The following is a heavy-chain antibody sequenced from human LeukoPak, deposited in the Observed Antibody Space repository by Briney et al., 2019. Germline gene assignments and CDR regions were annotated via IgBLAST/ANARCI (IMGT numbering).Heavy chain of an antibody. CDR3: ARVDRSGYGGYFDY. CDR1: GGSISSGGYY. CDR2: IYYSGST. V-gene: IGHV4-61*08. Sequence: SETLSLTCTVSGGSISSGGYYWSWIRQPPGKGLEWIGYIYYSGSTNYNRSLKSRVTISVDTSKNQFSLKLSSVTAADTAVYYCARVDRSGYGGYFDYWGQGTLVTVSS. J-gene: IGHJ4*02. D-gene: IGHD3-3*01.